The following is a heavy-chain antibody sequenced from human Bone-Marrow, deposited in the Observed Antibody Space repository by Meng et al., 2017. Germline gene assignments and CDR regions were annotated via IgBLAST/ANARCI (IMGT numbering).Heavy chain of an antibody. CDR2: IYHSGST. D-gene: IGHD6-13*01. CDR3: ARVSLQATIAAAGVVWFDP. V-gene: IGHV4-4*02. J-gene: IGHJ5*02. CDR1: GVSISSSNW. Sequence: QVQLQESGPGLVKPSGTLSLTCAVSGVSISSSNWWSWVRQPPGKGLEWIGEIYHSGSTNYTPSLKSRVTISVDKSKNQFSLKLSSVTAADTAVYYCARVSLQATIAAAGVVWFDPWGQGTLVTVSS.